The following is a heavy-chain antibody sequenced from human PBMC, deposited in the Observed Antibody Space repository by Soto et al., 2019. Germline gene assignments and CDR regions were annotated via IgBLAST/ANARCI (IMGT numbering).Heavy chain of an antibody. CDR3: ARDHGLVTTGEDAFDI. Sequence: PSETLSLTCTVSGGSISSGDYYWSWIRQPPGKGLEWIGYIYYSGSTYYNPSLKSRVTISVDTSKNQFSLKLSSVTAADTAVYYCARDHGLVTTGEDAFDIWGQGTMVTVSS. CDR1: GGSISSGDYY. D-gene: IGHD4-17*01. V-gene: IGHV4-30-4*01. J-gene: IGHJ3*02. CDR2: IYYSGST.